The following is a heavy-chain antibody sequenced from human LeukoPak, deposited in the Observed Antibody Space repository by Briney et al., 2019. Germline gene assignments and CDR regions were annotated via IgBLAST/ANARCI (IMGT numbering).Heavy chain of an antibody. CDR2: ISGSGGRT. J-gene: IGHJ4*02. D-gene: IGHD2-21*02. CDR3: ARAAVVTAISYYFDY. Sequence: GGSLRLSCAASGFTFSSYAMSWVRQAPGKGLEWVSSISGSGGRTHYTDSVKGRFTISRDNAKNSLYLQMNSLRAEDTAVYYCARAAVVTAISYYFDYWGQGTLVTVSS. CDR1: GFTFSSYA. V-gene: IGHV3-23*01.